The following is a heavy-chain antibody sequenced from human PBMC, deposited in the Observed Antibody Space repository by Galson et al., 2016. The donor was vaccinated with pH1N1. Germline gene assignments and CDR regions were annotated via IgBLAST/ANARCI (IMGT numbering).Heavy chain of an antibody. CDR1: GSNIASYW. D-gene: IGHD3-22*01. V-gene: IGHV5-10-1*01. CDR2: IDPFDSYT. J-gene: IGHJ4*02. CDR3: ARLTYYDSSPIDF. Sequence: QSGAEVTKPGESLRISCKGSGSNIASYWIAWVRQMPGRGLEWMGKIDPFDSYTNYSPSFQGHVTISADKSINTAYLQWNTLRASDTAMYFCARLTYYDSSPIDFWGQGALVTVSS.